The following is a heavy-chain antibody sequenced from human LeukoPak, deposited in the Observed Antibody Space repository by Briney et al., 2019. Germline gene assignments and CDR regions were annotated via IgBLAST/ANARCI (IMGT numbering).Heavy chain of an antibody. CDR2: IYNSGST. J-gene: IGHJ4*02. Sequence: PSETLSLTCTVSGGSTSSYHWSWIRQPPGKGLEWIGYIYNSGSTNYNPSLKSRVTISVDTSKNQFSLKLSSVTAADTAVYYCASGYYFDYWGQGTLVTVSS. CDR1: GGSTSSYH. V-gene: IGHV4-59*01. CDR3: ASGYYFDY.